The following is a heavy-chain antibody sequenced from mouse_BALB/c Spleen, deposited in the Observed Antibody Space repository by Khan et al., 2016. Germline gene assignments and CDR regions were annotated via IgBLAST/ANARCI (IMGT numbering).Heavy chain of an antibody. CDR3: VRPFYEGYYGFAY. Sequence: VQLQQSGAEFVKPGASVKLSCTASGFNIKDTYIHWVKQSPEQGLEWIGGIDPANGNTKFDPKFQGKATITTDTSSNTAYLQLSSLTSEDTAVYYCVRPFYEGYYGFAYWGQGTLVTVSA. D-gene: IGHD2-3*01. V-gene: IGHV14-3*02. CDR1: GFNIKDTY. J-gene: IGHJ3*01. CDR2: IDPANGNT.